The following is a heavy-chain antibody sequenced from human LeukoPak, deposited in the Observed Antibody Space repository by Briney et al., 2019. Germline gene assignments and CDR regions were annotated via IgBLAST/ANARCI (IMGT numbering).Heavy chain of an antibody. CDR1: GFTYSSYA. D-gene: IGHD5-24*01. Sequence: GGSLRLSCAASGFTYSSYAMSWVRQAPGKGLEWVSAISGSGGSTYYADSVKGRFTISRDNSKNTLYLQMNSLRAEDTAVYYCAKGGDGYNYYFDYWGQETLVTVSS. V-gene: IGHV3-23*01. CDR2: ISGSGGST. J-gene: IGHJ4*02. CDR3: AKGGDGYNYYFDY.